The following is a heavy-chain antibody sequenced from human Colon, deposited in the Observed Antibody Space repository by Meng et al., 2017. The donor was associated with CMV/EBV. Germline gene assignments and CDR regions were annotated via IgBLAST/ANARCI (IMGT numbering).Heavy chain of an antibody. J-gene: IGHJ4*02. Sequence: QVVLVESGGGVVQPGRSLMLSCGASGFSFSESGIHWLRQAPGKGLEWVSFIDTTNHYYADSVKGRFTISRDDSKRMVYLQMNNLKTEDTAMYFCSNGLLGVQGHWGQGTLVTVSS. CDR3: SNGLLGVQGH. V-gene: IGHV3-30*02. D-gene: IGHD3-3*01. CDR2: IDTTNH. CDR1: GFSFSESG.